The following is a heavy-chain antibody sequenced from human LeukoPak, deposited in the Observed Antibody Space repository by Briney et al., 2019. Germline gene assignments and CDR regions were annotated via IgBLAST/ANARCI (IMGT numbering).Heavy chain of an antibody. CDR2: IYSGGGT. V-gene: IGHV3-66*01. CDR1: GFTVSNNY. D-gene: IGHD6-19*01. J-gene: IGHJ4*02. CDR3: ARGHRYSTGWYYFDY. Sequence: GGSLRLSCAASGFTVSNNYMSWVRQAPGKGLEWVSLIYSGGGTYCADSVKGRFTISRDNSKNTLYLQMNSLRAEDTAVYYCARGHRYSTGWYYFDYWGQGTLVTVSS.